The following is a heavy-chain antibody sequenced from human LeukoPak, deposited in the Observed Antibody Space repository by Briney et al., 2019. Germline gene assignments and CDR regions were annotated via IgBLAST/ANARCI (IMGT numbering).Heavy chain of an antibody. D-gene: IGHD3-22*01. V-gene: IGHV4-34*01. CDR3: ARHSPEYYYDSSGYLLGAFDI. CDR1: GGSFTGYY. J-gene: IGHJ3*02. CDR2: INHSGST. Sequence: SETLSLTCGVYGGSFTGYYWSWIRQPPGKGLEWIGEINHSGSTNYNPSLKSRVTISVDTSKNQFSLKLSSVTAADTAVYYCARHSPEYYYDSSGYLLGAFDIWGQGTMVTVSS.